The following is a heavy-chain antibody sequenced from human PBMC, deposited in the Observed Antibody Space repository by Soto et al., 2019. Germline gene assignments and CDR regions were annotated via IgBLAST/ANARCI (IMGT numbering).Heavy chain of an antibody. CDR3: ARDPLHYYDSSGPFDY. CDR2: IYSGGST. J-gene: IGHJ4*02. Sequence: GSLRLSCAASGFTVSSNYMSWVRQAPGKGLEWVSVIYSGGSTYYADSVKGRFTISRDNSKNTLYLQMNSLRAEDTAVYYCARDPLHYYDSSGPFDYWGQGTLVTVSS. CDR1: GFTVSSNY. D-gene: IGHD3-22*01. V-gene: IGHV3-66*01.